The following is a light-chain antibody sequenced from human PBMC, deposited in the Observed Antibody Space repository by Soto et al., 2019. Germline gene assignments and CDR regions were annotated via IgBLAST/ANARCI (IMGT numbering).Light chain of an antibody. CDR2: EVV. J-gene: IGLJ1*01. V-gene: IGLV2-8*01. Sequence: QSALTPTSSASGAPGQTVDRSGSGTRYDIGVYDFVSWYQHHPGKAPRLTIYEVVQRPSGVPDRFSGSKSGNTASLTVSGLQAADEADYFCKSYAGSNTYVFGSGTMVTVL. CDR1: RYDIGVYDF. CDR3: KSYAGSNTYV.